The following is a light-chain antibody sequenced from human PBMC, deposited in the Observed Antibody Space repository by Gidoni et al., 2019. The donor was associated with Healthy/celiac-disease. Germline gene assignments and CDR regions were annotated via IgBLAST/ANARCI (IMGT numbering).Light chain of an antibody. J-gene: IGKJ4*01. CDR1: QSVSSY. CDR3: QQRSNWLT. V-gene: IGKV3-11*01. CDR2: DAS. Sequence: EIVLTQSPATLSLSPGERATLSCRASQSVSSYLAWYQQKPGQAPRLLIYDASNRAPGIPARFSGSGSWTDFTLTISSLEPEEFAVYYCQQRSNWLTFGGGTKVEIK.